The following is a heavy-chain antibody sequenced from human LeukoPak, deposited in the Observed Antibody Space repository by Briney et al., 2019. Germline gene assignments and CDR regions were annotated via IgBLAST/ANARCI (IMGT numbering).Heavy chain of an antibody. CDR3: AKVSGSGWYELMDYFDY. Sequence: GGSLRLSCAASGFTFDDYAMHWVRQAPGKGLEWVSGISWNSGSIGYADSVKGRFTISRDNAKNSLYLQMNSLRAEDTALYYCAKVSGSGWYELMDYFDYWGQGTLVTASS. CDR1: GFTFDDYA. D-gene: IGHD6-19*01. V-gene: IGHV3-9*01. J-gene: IGHJ4*02. CDR2: ISWNSGSI.